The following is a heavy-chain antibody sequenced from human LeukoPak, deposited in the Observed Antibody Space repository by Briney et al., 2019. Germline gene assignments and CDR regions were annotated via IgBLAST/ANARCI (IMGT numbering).Heavy chain of an antibody. CDR2: ISYDGSNK. D-gene: IGHD6-13*01. J-gene: IGHJ4*02. V-gene: IGHV3-30*03. CDR3: ALIAAAGYFDY. CDR1: GFTFSSYG. Sequence: GGSLRLSCAASGFTFSSYGMHWVRQAPGKGLEWVAVISYDGSNKYYADSVKGRFTISRDNSKNTLYLQMNSLRADDTAVYYCALIAAAGYFDYWGQGTLVTVSS.